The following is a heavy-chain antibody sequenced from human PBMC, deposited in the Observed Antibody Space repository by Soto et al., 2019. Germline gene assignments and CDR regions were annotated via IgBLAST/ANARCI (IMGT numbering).Heavy chain of an antibody. CDR2: IYHSGST. CDR1: GGSFSGYY. J-gene: IGHJ4*02. CDR3: ARVPVY. Sequence: PSETLSLTCAVYGGSFSGYYWNWIRQPPGKGLEWIGYIYHSGSTYYNPSLKSRVTISVDRSKNQFSLKLSSVTAADTAVYYCARVPVYWGQGTLVTVSS. V-gene: IGHV4-34*01.